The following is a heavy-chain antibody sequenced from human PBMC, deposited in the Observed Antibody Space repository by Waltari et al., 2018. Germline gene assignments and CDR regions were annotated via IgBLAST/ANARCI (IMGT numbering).Heavy chain of an antibody. D-gene: IGHD3-10*01. J-gene: IGHJ1*01. Sequence: EVQLVQCGGGLVRPGGSLRLSGAASAFPVSQAWTSWVGQAPGKGGEWVGRIKSKMEGGTIDYDAAVKVRFTVSRDDSKNTLYLQRNSLKTEDTAVYYGTTLGTGFQHWVQGTLVTVSS. CDR3: TTLGTGFQH. V-gene: IGHV3-15*01. CDR1: AFPVSQAW. CDR2: IKSKMEGGTI.